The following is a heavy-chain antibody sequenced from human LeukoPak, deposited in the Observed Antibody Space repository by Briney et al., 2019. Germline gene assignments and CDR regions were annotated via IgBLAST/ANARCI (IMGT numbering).Heavy chain of an antibody. V-gene: IGHV4-34*01. Sequence: SETLSLTCAVYGGSFSAYDWSWIRQPPGKGLEWIGEINHSGSTTYNPSLKSRVTMSVDTSKNQFSLKLTSVTAAGTAVYYCASDYFWGRYRYSVHDYWGQGTLVTVSS. CDR2: INHSGST. J-gene: IGHJ4*02. CDR1: GGSFSAYD. CDR3: ASDYFWGRYRYSVHDY. D-gene: IGHD3-16*02.